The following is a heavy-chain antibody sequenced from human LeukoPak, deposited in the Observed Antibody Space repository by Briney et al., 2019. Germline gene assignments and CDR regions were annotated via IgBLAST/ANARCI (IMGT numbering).Heavy chain of an antibody. CDR3: VRDVGGGPFFDY. V-gene: IGHV4-61*08. J-gene: IGHJ4*02. D-gene: IGHD2-15*01. CDR1: GGSISSVGFY. CDR2: VYYRGST. Sequence: PSETLSLTCTVSGGSISSVGFYWGWIRQPPGKGLEWIGYVYYRGSTDYNPSLKSRVTISLATSKNQFSLKLSSLTTTDPGVYYCVRDVGGGPFFDYWGQGTLVTVSS.